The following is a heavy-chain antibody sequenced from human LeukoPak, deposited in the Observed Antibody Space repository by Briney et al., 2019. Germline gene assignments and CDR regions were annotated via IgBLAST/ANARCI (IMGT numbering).Heavy chain of an antibody. V-gene: IGHV3-48*01. D-gene: IGHD2-2*01. Sequence: GSLRLSCAASGFTFSSYSMNWVRQAPGKGLEWVSYISSSSSSTIYYADSVKGRFTISRDSAKNSLYLQMNSLRAEDTAVYYCARASGAYQVFDYWGQGTLVTVSS. CDR3: ARASGAYQVFDY. J-gene: IGHJ4*02. CDR1: GFTFSSYS. CDR2: ISSSSSSTI.